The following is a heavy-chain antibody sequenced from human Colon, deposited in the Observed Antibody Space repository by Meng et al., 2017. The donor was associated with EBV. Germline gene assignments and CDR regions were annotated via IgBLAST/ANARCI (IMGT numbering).Heavy chain of an antibody. V-gene: IGHV4-4*02. CDR1: GGSISMSHW. Sequence: GAAPGRVTPLGPLSLTCRVSGGSISMSHWWTWVRQPPGKGLEWIGEVYHTGSTKSNPSLKSRLTISVDKSKNQFSLNLTSVTAADTAVYYCARVWQSLTAFFDSWGQGTLVTVSS. CDR2: VYHTGST. J-gene: IGHJ4*02. CDR3: ARVWQSLTAFFDS. D-gene: IGHD2-21*01.